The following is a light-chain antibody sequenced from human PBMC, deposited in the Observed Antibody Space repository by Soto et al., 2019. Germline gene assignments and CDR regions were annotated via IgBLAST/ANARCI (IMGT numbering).Light chain of an antibody. CDR2: DVS. Sequence: QSVLAQPASVSGSPGQSITISCTGTSNDVGHFNYVSWFQQHPGKAPKLLIFDVSNWPPGVSDRFSGSKSGNTASLTISGLQPEDEADYYCTSFTTSNTFVFGSGTKVTVL. CDR1: SNDVGHFNY. CDR3: TSFTTSNTFV. V-gene: IGLV2-14*03. J-gene: IGLJ1*01.